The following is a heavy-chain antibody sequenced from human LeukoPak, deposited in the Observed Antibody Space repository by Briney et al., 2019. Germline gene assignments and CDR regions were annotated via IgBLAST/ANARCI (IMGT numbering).Heavy chain of an antibody. Sequence: SVKVSCKASGGTFSSYAISWVRQAPGQGLEWLGGIIPIFGTANCAQKFQGRVTITTDESTSTAYMELSSLRSEDTAVYYCAKTFVGIYCGCDCYITLDYWGQGNRPTVSS. J-gene: IGHJ4*02. CDR3: AKTFVGIYCGCDCYITLDY. D-gene: IGHD2-21*02. CDR1: GGTFSSYA. V-gene: IGHV1-69*05. CDR2: IIPIFGTA.